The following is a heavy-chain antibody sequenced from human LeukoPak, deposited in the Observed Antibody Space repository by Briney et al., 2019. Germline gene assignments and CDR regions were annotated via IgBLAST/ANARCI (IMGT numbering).Heavy chain of an antibody. CDR3: ARAAAGTTDTDY. J-gene: IGHJ4*02. D-gene: IGHD6-13*01. V-gene: IGHV1-8*01. CDR2: MNPNSGNT. Sequence: GASVKVSCKASGYTFTSYDINWVRQDTGQGLEWMGWMNPNSGNTGYAQKFQGRVTMTRNTSISTAYMELSSLRSEDTAVYYCARAAAGTTDTDYWGQGTLVTVSS. CDR1: GYTFTSYD.